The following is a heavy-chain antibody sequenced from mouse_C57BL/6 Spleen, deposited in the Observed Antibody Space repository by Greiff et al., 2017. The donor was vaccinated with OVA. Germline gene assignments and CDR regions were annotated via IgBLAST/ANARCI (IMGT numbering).Heavy chain of an antibody. D-gene: IGHD1-1*01. J-gene: IGHJ4*01. CDR2: IYPGDGDT. Sequence: QVQLKESGPELVKPGASVKISCKASGYAFSSSWMNWVKQRPGKGLEWIGRIYPGDGDTNYNGKFKGKATLTADKSSSTAYMQLSSLTSEDSAVYFCARRLITTVVGPYYYAMDYWGQGTSVTVSS. V-gene: IGHV1-82*01. CDR1: GYAFSSSW. CDR3: ARRLITTVVGPYYYAMDY.